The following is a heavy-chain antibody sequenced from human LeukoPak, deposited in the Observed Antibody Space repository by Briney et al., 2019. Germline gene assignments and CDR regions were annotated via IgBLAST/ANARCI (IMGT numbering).Heavy chain of an antibody. D-gene: IGHD1-26*01. J-gene: IGHJ4*02. V-gene: IGHV4-34*01. CDR1: GGSFSGYY. CDR3: ARHKYSGSYYYFDY. Sequence: PSETLSLTCAVYGGSFSGYYWSWIRQPPGKGLEWIGEINHSGSTNYNPPLKSRVTISVDTSKNQFSLKLSSVTAADTAVYYCARHKYSGSYYYFDYWGQGTLVTVSS. CDR2: INHSGST.